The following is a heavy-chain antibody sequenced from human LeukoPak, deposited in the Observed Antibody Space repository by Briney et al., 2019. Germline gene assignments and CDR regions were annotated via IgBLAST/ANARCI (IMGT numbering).Heavy chain of an antibody. D-gene: IGHD1-26*01. V-gene: IGHV3-30*18. CDR2: ISYDGSNK. Sequence: GRSLRLSCAASGXTFSSYGMHWVRQAPGKGLEWVAVISYDGSNKYYADSVKGRFTIPRDNSKNTLYLQMNSLRAEDTAVYYCAKDKRELDYWGQGTLVTVSS. CDR1: GXTFSSYG. J-gene: IGHJ4*02. CDR3: AKDKRELDY.